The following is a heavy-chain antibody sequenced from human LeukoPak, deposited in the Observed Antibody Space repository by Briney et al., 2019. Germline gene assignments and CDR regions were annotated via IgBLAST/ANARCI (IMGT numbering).Heavy chain of an antibody. J-gene: IGHJ4*02. D-gene: IGHD3-22*01. CDR1: GFTFSTYG. Sequence: GGSLRLSCVASGFTFSTYGMHWVRRAPGKGLEWVAIIWYDGSNKYYADSVKGRFTISRDNSKNTLYLQMNSLRAEDTAVYYCARDPASWTYYDSSGYYDYWGQGTLVTVSS. CDR2: IWYDGSNK. CDR3: ARDPASWTYYDSSGYYDY. V-gene: IGHV3-33*01.